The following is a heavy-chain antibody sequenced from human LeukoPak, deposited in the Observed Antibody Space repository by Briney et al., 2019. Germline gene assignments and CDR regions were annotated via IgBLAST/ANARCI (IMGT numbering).Heavy chain of an antibody. CDR3: AKGYYYDSSGQVYYMDV. Sequence: GGSLRLSCAASGFTFSNAWMNWVRQAPGKGLEWVSYISSSGSTIYYADSVKGRFTISRDNAKNSLYLQMNSLRAEDTAVYYCAKGYYYDSSGQVYYMDVWGKGTTVTVSS. D-gene: IGHD3-22*01. CDR2: ISSSGSTI. CDR1: GFTFSNAW. V-gene: IGHV3-48*04. J-gene: IGHJ6*03.